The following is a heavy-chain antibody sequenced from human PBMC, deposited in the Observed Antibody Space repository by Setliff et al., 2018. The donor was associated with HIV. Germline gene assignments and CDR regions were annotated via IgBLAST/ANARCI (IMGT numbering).Heavy chain of an antibody. V-gene: IGHV3-21*01. Sequence: GGSLRLSCAASGFTFSSYSMNWVRQAPGKGLEWVSSISSSSSYIYYADSMRGRFTFSRDNAKNSLYLQMNSLRAEDTAVYYCARGRGFGESGYSYYYMDVWGKGTTVTVSS. D-gene: IGHD3-10*01. CDR3: ARGRGFGESGYSYYYMDV. CDR1: GFTFSSYS. CDR2: ISSSSSYI. J-gene: IGHJ6*03.